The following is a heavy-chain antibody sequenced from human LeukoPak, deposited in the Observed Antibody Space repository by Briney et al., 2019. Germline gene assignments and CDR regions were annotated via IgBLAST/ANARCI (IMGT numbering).Heavy chain of an antibody. CDR1: GFTFSSYG. CDR2: IRYDGSNK. V-gene: IGHV3-30*02. Sequence: GGSLRLSCAASGFTFSSYGMHWVRQAPGKGLEWVAFIRYDGSNKYYVDSVKGRFTISRDNSKNTLYLQMNSLRAEDTAVYYCARENGGGYYDFWSGYYKNNWFDPWGQGTLVTVSS. J-gene: IGHJ5*02. CDR3: ARENGGGYYDFWSGYYKNNWFDP. D-gene: IGHD3-3*01.